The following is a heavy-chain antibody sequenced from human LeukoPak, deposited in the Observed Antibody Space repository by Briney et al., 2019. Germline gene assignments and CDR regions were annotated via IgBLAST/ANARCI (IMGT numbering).Heavy chain of an antibody. CDR2: INHSGST. CDR3: ARERRGATYYYGSGSRYYFDY. V-gene: IGHV4-34*01. J-gene: IGHJ4*02. CDR1: GGSFSGYY. D-gene: IGHD3-10*01. Sequence: SETLSLTCAVYGGSFSGYYWSWIRQPPGKGLEWIGEINHSGSTNYNPSPKSRVTISVDTSKNQFSLKLSSVTAADTAVYYCARERRGATYYYGSGSRYYFDYWGQGTLVTVSS.